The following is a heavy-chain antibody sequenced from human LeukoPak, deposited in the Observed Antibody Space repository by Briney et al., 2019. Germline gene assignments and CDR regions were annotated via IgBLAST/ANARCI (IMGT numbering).Heavy chain of an antibody. D-gene: IGHD5-18*01. Sequence: GASVKVSCKASGGTFSSYAISWVRQAPGQGLEWMGRIIPILGIAYYAQKFQGRVTITADKSTSTAYMELSSLRAEDTAVYYCAKDTAMAQYYFDYWGQGTLVTVSS. CDR3: AKDTAMAQYYFDY. V-gene: IGHV1-69*04. CDR2: IIPILGIA. CDR1: GGTFSSYA. J-gene: IGHJ4*02.